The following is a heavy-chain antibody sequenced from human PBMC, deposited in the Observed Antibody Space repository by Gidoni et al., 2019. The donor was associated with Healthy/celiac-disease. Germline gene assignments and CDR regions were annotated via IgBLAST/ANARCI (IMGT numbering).Heavy chain of an antibody. Sequence: QVQLQESGPGLVKPSQTLSLTCTVSGGSISSGSYYWSWIRQPAGKGLEWIGRIYTSGSTNYTPSLKSRVTISVDTSKNQFSLKLSSVTAADTAVYYCAREGVGATFIDYWGQGTLVTVSS. CDR2: IYTSGST. CDR1: GGSISSGSYY. D-gene: IGHD1-26*01. CDR3: AREGVGATFIDY. J-gene: IGHJ4*02. V-gene: IGHV4-61*02.